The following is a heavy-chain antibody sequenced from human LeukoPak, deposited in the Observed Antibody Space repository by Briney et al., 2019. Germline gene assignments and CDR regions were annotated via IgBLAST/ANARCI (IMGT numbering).Heavy chain of an antibody. CDR1: GGTFSSYA. CDR3: ASEAERWLQSYDAFDI. Sequence: SVKVSCKASGGTFSSYAISWVRQAPGQGLEWMGGIIPIFGTANYAQKFQGRVTITADESTSTDYMELSSLRSEDTAVYYCASEAERWLQSYDAFDIWGQGTMVTVSS. J-gene: IGHJ3*02. CDR2: IIPIFGTA. V-gene: IGHV1-69*01. D-gene: IGHD5-24*01.